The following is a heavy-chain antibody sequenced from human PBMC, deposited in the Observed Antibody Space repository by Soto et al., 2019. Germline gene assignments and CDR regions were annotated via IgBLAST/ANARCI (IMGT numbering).Heavy chain of an antibody. Sequence: GGSPRLSCAASGFTFSSYAMHWVRQAPGKGLEWVAVISYDGSNKYYADSVKGRFTISRDNSKNTLYLQMNSLRAEDTAVYYCARDLNDGEVVPAAMPADYWGQGTLVTVSS. CDR1: GFTFSSYA. J-gene: IGHJ4*02. CDR2: ISYDGSNK. D-gene: IGHD2-2*01. CDR3: ARDLNDGEVVPAAMPADY. V-gene: IGHV3-30-3*01.